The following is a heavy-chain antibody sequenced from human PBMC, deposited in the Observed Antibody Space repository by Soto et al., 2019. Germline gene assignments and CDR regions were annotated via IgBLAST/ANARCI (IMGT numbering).Heavy chain of an antibody. D-gene: IGHD3-10*01. J-gene: IGHJ4*02. V-gene: IGHV6-1*01. Sequence: QVQLRQSGPGLVKPSQTLSLTCAISGDSVSSSGSAWHWIKQSPSRGLEWLGRTYYRAKWSDNYAVSVKIRITINADTSQSQLSLQLHAVTPEDTAVYFCARDWSPWDGLGSLGFEYWGQGALVTVSS. CDR3: ARDWSPWDGLGSLGFEY. CDR1: GDSVSSSGSA. CDR2: TYYRAKWSD.